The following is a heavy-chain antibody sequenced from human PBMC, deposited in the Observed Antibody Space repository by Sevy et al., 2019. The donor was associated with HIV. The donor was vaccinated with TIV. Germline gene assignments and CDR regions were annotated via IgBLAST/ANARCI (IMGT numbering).Heavy chain of an antibody. Sequence: GGSQRLSCAASGFTFSSYNMNWVRQAPGKGLEWVSSISSSRSYIYYTDSLKGRFTISRDNAKNSLYLQMNSLTAEDTAVYYCARDYVVPTTIDYFYYGMDVWGQGTTVTVSS. D-gene: IGHD2-2*01. CDR3: ARDYVVPTTIDYFYYGMDV. J-gene: IGHJ6*02. V-gene: IGHV3-21*01. CDR2: ISSSRSYI. CDR1: GFTFSSYN.